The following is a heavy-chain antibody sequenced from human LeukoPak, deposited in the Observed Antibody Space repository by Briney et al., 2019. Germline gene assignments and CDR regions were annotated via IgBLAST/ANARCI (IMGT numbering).Heavy chain of an antibody. CDR2: IYTSGST. D-gene: IGHD5-18*01. V-gene: IGHV4-4*07. CDR1: GGSISNYY. Sequence: PSETLSLTCTVSGGSISNYYWNWIRQPAGKGLEWIGRIYTSGSTNYNPSLKSRVTMSVGTSKNQFSLKLNSVTAADTAVYFCARESLEDTYYYYIDVWGKGTTVTVSS. J-gene: IGHJ6*03. CDR3: ARESLEDTYYYYIDV.